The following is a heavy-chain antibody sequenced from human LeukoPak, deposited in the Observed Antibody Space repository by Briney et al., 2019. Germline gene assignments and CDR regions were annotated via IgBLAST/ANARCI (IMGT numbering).Heavy chain of an antibody. CDR2: INPNSGGT. Sequence: ASVKVSCKASGYTFTGYYMHWVRQAPGQGLEWMGWINPNSGGTNYAQKFQGRVTMTRDTSISTAYMELSRLRSDDTAVYYCARAYYDYVWGSCRNGPPRYWGQGTLVTVSS. CDR1: GYTFTGYY. V-gene: IGHV1-2*02. D-gene: IGHD3-16*02. CDR3: ARAYYDYVWGSCRNGPPRY. J-gene: IGHJ4*02.